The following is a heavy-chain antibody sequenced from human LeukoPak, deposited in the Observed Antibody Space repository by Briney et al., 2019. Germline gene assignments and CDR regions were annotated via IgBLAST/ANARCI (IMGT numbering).Heavy chain of an antibody. V-gene: IGHV4-30-4*08. CDR1: SGSISSGDYY. D-gene: IGHD3-10*01. Sequence: PSQTLSLTCTVSSGSISSGDYYWSWIRQPPGKGLEWIGYIYYNGSTYYNPSLKSRVTISVDTSKNQFSLKLSSVTAADTAVYCCARTSLGGAWFDPWGQGTLVTVSS. J-gene: IGHJ5*02. CDR3: ARTSLGGAWFDP. CDR2: IYYNGST.